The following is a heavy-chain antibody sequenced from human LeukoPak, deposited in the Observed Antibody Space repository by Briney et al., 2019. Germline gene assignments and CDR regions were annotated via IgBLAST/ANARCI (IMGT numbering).Heavy chain of an antibody. CDR2: IYYSGST. V-gene: IGHV4-59*01. Sequence: PSETLSLTCTVSGGSISSYYWSWIRQPPGKGLKWIGYIYYSGSTNYNPSLKSRVTISVDTSKNQFSLKLSSVTAADTAVYYCARARRNQLGAFDIWGQGTMVTVSS. CDR3: ARARRNQLGAFDI. D-gene: IGHD1-14*01. J-gene: IGHJ3*02. CDR1: GGSISSYY.